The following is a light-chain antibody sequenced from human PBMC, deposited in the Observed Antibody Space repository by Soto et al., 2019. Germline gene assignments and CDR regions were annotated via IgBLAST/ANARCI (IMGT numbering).Light chain of an antibody. Sequence: QAVLTQPPSVSGAPGQRVTISCTGSGSNIGAHYDVHWYQHVPGTAPKLLIYENTLRPSGVPDRFSASKSGTSASLTITGLQADDEADYYCQSYDSSLSGSDVVFGGGTKLTVL. CDR2: ENT. CDR1: GSNIGAHYD. CDR3: QSYDSSLSGSDVV. J-gene: IGLJ2*01. V-gene: IGLV1-40*01.